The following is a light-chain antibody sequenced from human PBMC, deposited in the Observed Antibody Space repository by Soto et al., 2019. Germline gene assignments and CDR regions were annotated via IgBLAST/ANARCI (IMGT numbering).Light chain of an antibody. CDR2: DTV. Sequence: QAVVTQEPSLTVSPGGTVTLTCGSTTGAVTSGHYPYWFQQKPGQAPRTLIYDTVNRESWTPARFSDSLRGGKAALTRSGAQREAEAEYYCMLSYNAAGVLGGGTEVT. CDR1: TGAVTSGHY. J-gene: IGLJ2*01. CDR3: MLSYNAAGV. V-gene: IGLV7-46*01.